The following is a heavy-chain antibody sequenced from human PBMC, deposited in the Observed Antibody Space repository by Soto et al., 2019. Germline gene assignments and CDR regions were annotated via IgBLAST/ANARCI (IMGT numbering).Heavy chain of an antibody. CDR3: ARVGPIRAVAGYFDY. V-gene: IGHV3-48*02. J-gene: IGHJ4*02. CDR2: ISSSSSTI. CDR1: GFTFSSYS. Sequence: GGSLRLSCAASGFTFSSYSMNWVRQAPGKGLEWVSYISSSSSTIYYADSVKGRFTISRDNAKNSLYLQMNSLRDEDTAVYYCARVGPIRAVAGYFDYWGQGTLVTVSS. D-gene: IGHD6-19*01.